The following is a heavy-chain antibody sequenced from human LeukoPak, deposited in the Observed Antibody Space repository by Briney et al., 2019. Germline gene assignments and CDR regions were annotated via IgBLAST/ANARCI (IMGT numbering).Heavy chain of an antibody. CDR1: GGSISSGSYY. CDR2: IYTSGST. V-gene: IGHV4-61*02. J-gene: IGHJ4*02. CDR3: ARETYYFDY. Sequence: SETLSLTCTVSGGSISSGSYYWSWIRQPAGKGLEWIGRIYTSGSTNYNPSLKSRVTISVDTSKNQFSLKLSSVTAADTAVYYCARETYYFDYWAQGTLVTVSS.